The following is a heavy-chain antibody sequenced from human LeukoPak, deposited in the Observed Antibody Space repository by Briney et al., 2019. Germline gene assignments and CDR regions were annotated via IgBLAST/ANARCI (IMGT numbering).Heavy chain of an antibody. Sequence: SETLSLTCTVSGGSISNGDYYWSWIRQPPGKGLEWIGYIYYSGSTYHNPSLKSRVTISVDTSKNQFSLKLSSVTAADTAVYYCARAPQDTYYYDSSGYYFDYWGQGTLVTVSS. J-gene: IGHJ4*02. D-gene: IGHD3-22*01. CDR1: GGSISNGDYY. CDR2: IYYSGST. CDR3: ARAPQDTYYYDSSGYYFDY. V-gene: IGHV4-30-4*01.